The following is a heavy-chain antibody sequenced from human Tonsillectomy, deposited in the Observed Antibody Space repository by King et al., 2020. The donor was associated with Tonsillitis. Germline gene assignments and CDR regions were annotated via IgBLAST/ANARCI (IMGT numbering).Heavy chain of an antibody. Sequence: VQLVESGGGVVQPGGSLRLSCAASGFTFSSYGMHWVRQAPGKGLEWVAFIRYDGSNKYYADSVKGRFTISRDNSKNTLYLQMNSLRAEDTAVYYCAKDVSGSYSSPGLDAFDIWGQGTMVTVSS. CDR3: AKDVSGSYSSPGLDAFDI. V-gene: IGHV3-30*02. CDR1: GFTFSSYG. J-gene: IGHJ3*02. CDR2: IRYDGSNK. D-gene: IGHD1-26*01.